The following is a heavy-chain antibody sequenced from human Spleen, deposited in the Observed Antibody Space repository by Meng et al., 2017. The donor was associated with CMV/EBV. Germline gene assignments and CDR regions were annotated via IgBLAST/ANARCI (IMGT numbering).Heavy chain of an antibody. J-gene: IGHJ5*02. CDR3: ARVYIRNWFDP. CDR1: GGSISSGSYY. V-gene: IGHV4-61*02. Sequence: QVQLPESGPGLAKPSQTLSLTCTVSGGSISSGSYYWSWIRQPAGKGLEWIGRIYTSGSTNYNPSLKSRVTISVDTSKNQFSLKLSSVTAADTAVYYCARVYIRNWFDPWGQGTLVTVSS. CDR2: IYTSGST. D-gene: IGHD1-14*01.